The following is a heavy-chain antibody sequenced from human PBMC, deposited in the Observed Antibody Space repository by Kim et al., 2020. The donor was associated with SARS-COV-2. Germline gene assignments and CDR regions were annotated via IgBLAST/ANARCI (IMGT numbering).Heavy chain of an antibody. CDR1: GGSISSSSYY. V-gene: IGHV4-39*01. CDR3: ARPHGDYTWYFDY. J-gene: IGHJ4*02. Sequence: SETLSLTCTGSGGSISSSSYYWGWIRQPPGKGLEWIGSIYYSGRTYYNPSLKSRVTISVDTSKNQFSLKLSSVTAADTAVYYCARPHGDYTWYFDYWGQGTRVTVSS. CDR2: IYYSGRT. D-gene: IGHD4-17*01.